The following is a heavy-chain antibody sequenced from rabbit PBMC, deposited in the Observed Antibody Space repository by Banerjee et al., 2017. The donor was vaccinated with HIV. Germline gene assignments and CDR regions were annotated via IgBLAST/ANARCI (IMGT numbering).Heavy chain of an antibody. J-gene: IGHJ4*01. CDR3: ARGPSSSYWSFNL. Sequence: QSLEESGGGLVKPEGSLTLTCTASGFDLSSYYYMCWVRQAPGKGLEWIACIYTGSTVVTYYASWAKGRFTISKTSSTTVTLQMASLTAADTATYFCARGPSSSYWSFNLWGPGTLVTVS. V-gene: IGHV1S40*01. CDR1: GFDLSSYYY. D-gene: IGHD8-1*01. CDR2: IYTGSTVVT.